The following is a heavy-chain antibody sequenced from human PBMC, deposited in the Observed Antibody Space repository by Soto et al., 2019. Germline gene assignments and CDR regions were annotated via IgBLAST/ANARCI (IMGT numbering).Heavy chain of an antibody. V-gene: IGHV3-48*03. D-gene: IGHD1-26*01. CDR2: ISSSGGSR. J-gene: IGHJ6*02. CDR3: ARGSGSQSYYYFYGLDV. Sequence: EEQLVESGGGLVQPGGSLRLSCAASGFIFSVYEMHWVRQAPSKGLAWVSSISSSGGSRYYADSVKGRFTISRDNAKNSLYLQMNSLRAEDTAIYYCARGSGSQSYYYFYGLDVWGQGTTVTVSS. CDR1: GFIFSVYE.